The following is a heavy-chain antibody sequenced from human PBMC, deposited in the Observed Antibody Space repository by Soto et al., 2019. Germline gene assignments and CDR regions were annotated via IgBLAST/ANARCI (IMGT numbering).Heavy chain of an antibody. CDR3: AKARGANNWANYYGLDV. CDR1: GFIFADYG. V-gene: IGHV3-30*18. D-gene: IGHD1-1*01. CDR2: ITYEGRNK. J-gene: IGHJ6*02. Sequence: GGSLRLSCAASGFIFADYGMHWVRQAPGKGLEWVALITYEGRNKYYADAVKGRFTISRDNAKNMVSLQMDSLRAEDTAVYYCAKARGANNWANYYGLDVWGQGTTVTVSS.